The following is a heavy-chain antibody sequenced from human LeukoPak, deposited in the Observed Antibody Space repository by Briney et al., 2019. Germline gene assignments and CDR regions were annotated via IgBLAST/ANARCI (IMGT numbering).Heavy chain of an antibody. D-gene: IGHD2-2*01. V-gene: IGHV4-39*01. CDR1: GGSISSSSYY. CDR3: ARHGQPDIVVVPAASDPLGVG. Sequence: PSETLSLTCTVSGGSISSSSYYWGWIRQPPGKGLEWIGSIYYSGSTYYNPSLKSRVTISVDTSKNQFSLKLSSVTAADTAVYYCARHGQPDIVVVPAASDPLGVGWGQGTLVTVSS. CDR2: IYYSGST. J-gene: IGHJ4*02.